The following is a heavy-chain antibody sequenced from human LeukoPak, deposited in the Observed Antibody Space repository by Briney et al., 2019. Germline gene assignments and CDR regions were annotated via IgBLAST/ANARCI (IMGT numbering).Heavy chain of an antibody. CDR1: GGSISSYY. Sequence: SETLSLTCTVSGGSISSYYWNWIRQPPGKGLEWIGYIYYSGSTNYNPSLKSRVTISVDTSKSQFSLKLSSVTAADTAVYYCARSLYYYGSDSSDIWGQGTMVTVSS. CDR2: IYYSGST. V-gene: IGHV4-59*01. J-gene: IGHJ3*02. D-gene: IGHD3-10*01. CDR3: ARSLYYYGSDSSDI.